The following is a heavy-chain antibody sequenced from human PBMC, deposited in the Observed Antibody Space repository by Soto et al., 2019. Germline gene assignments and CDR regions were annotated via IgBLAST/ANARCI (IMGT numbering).Heavy chain of an antibody. CDR2: ISGGGDTT. V-gene: IGHV3-23*01. J-gene: IGHJ4*02. Sequence: EVQLLESGGGLVQPGGSLRLSCAASGFTFNNYAMTWVRQAPGKGLEWVSAISGGGDTTSYADSVKGRFTVSRDGSKNTLYRQRGGRRAEHPALYSWGKGRGGPGSSPPRFDFGGQGPLVPVSS. D-gene: IGHD3-10*01. CDR1: GFTFNNYA. CDR3: GKGRGGPGSSPPRFDF.